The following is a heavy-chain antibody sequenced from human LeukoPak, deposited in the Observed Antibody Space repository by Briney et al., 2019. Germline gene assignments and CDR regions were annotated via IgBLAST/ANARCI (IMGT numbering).Heavy chain of an antibody. CDR2: INHSGST. CDR3: ARLRFLEWLLYPHFDY. CDR1: GGSFSGYY. V-gene: IGHV4-34*01. Sequence: SETLSLTCAVCGGSFSGYYWSWIRQPPGKGLEWIGEINHSGSTNYNPSLKSRVTISVDTSKNQFSLKLSSVTAADTAVYYCARLRFLEWLLYPHFDYWGQGTPVTVSS. D-gene: IGHD3-3*01. J-gene: IGHJ4*02.